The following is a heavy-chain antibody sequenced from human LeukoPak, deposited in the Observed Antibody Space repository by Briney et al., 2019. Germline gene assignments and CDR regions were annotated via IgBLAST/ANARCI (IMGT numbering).Heavy chain of an antibody. CDR2: IYYSGST. J-gene: IGHJ4*02. Sequence: SETLSLTCTVSGGSISSYYWSWIRQPPGKGLEWIGYIYYSGSTNYNPSLKSRVTISVDTSKNQFSLKLSSVTAADAAVYYCASLGYCSSTSCFDYWGQGTLVTVSS. CDR1: GGSISSYY. D-gene: IGHD2-2*01. CDR3: ASLGYCSSTSCFDY. V-gene: IGHV4-59*01.